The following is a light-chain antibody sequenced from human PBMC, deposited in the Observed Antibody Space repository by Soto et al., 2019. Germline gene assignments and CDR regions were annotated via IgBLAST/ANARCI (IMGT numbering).Light chain of an antibody. CDR3: SSYTSSSTLV. V-gene: IGLV2-14*01. CDR2: EVR. CDR1: SNDIGAYKY. J-gene: IGLJ2*01. Sequence: QSALTQAASVSGSPGQSITISCTGTSNDIGAYKYVSWYQQHPGKAPKLLIYEVRNRPSGVSARFSGSKSGNSASLTISGLQAEDEADYYCSSYTSSSTLVFGGGTKVTVL.